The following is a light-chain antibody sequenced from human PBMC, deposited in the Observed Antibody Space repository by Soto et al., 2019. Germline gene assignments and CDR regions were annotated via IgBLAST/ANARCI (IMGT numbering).Light chain of an antibody. V-gene: IGKV3-15*01. J-gene: IGKJ1*01. CDR3: QQYNDWPPRT. Sequence: EIVMTQSPATLSVSLGERATLSCRASQSVSSRLAWYQQKSGQAPRLLIYGASTRATGVPARFSGSGSGTKFTLTIGSLQSEDFAIYYCQQYNDWPPRTFGQGTKVDIK. CDR2: GAS. CDR1: QSVSSR.